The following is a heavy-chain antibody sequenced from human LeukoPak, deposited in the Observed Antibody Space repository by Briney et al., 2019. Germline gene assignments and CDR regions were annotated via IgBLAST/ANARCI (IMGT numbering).Heavy chain of an antibody. CDR1: GGSFSGYY. D-gene: IGHD1-1*01. J-gene: IGHJ3*02. V-gene: IGHV4-34*01. CDR3: ARGASTTHAFDI. CDR2: INHSGST. Sequence: SETLSLTCAVYGGSFSGYYWSWIRQPPGKGLEWIGEINHSGSTNYNPSLKSRVTISVDTSKNQFSLKLSSVTAADTAVYYCARGASTTHAFDIRGQGTMVTVSS.